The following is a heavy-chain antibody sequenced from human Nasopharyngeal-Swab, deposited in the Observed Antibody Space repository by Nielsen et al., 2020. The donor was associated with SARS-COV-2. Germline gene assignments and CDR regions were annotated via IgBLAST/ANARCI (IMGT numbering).Heavy chain of an antibody. Sequence: GESLKISCKASGYSFTNYWIGWVRQIPGTGLEWMGLIYPGDSTISYIPSFQGQVTISIDKSNSTTYLQWSNLKASDAATYYCARRGDCNGNPCYSGYWGQGTLVTVSS. CDR1: GYSFTNYW. D-gene: IGHD2-21*02. CDR2: IYPGDSTI. J-gene: IGHJ4*02. CDR3: ARRGDCNGNPCYSGY. V-gene: IGHV5-51*01.